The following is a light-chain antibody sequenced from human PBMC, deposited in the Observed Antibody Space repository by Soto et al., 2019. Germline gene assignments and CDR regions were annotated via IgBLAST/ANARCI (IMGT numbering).Light chain of an antibody. Sequence: DIVMTQSPDSLAVSLGERATINCKSSQNGFYSTNNKNYLAWYQQKPGQPPKLLIYWASRESGVPGRFSGSGSGTDFTLTISSLQAEDVAVYYCQQYYSTPLTFGGGTKVEIK. J-gene: IGKJ4*01. CDR1: QNGFYSTNNKNY. CDR2: WA. V-gene: IGKV4-1*01. CDR3: QQYYSTPLT.